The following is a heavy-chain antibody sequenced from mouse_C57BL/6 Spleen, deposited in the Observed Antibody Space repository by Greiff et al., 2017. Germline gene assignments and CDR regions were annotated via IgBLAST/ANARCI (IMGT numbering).Heavy chain of an antibody. J-gene: IGHJ2*01. D-gene: IGHD4-1*01. CDR2: ISGGGGNT. V-gene: IGHV5-9*01. CDR3: ARHNWEDYFDY. CDR1: GFTFSSYT. Sequence: EVNVVESGGGLVKPGGSLKLSCAASGFTFSSYTMSWVRQTPEKRLEWVATISGGGGNTYYPDSVKGRFTISRDNAKNTLYLQMSSLRSEDTALYYCARHNWEDYFDYWGQGTTLTVSS.